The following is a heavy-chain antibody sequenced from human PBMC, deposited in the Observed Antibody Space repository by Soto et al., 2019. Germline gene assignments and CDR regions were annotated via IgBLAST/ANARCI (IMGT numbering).Heavy chain of an antibody. V-gene: IGHV4-59*01. Sequence: SETLSLTCTVSGGSISSYYWSWIRQPPGKGLEWIGYIYYSGSTNYNPSLKSRVTISVDTSKNQFSLKLSSVTAADTAVYYCARLGPYSSGWTHFDYWGQGTLVTVSS. J-gene: IGHJ4*02. CDR1: GGSISSYY. CDR2: IYYSGST. D-gene: IGHD6-19*01. CDR3: ARLGPYSSGWTHFDY.